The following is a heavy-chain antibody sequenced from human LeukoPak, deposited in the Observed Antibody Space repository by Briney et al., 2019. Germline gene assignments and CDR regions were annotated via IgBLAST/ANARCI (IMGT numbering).Heavy chain of an antibody. J-gene: IGHJ3*02. V-gene: IGHV3-23*01. CDR3: AKDVGGYGSGSYYDAFDI. Sequence: GGSLRLSCAASGFTFSSYAMSWVRQAPGKGLEWVSDISGSGGSTYYADSVKGRFTISRDNSKNTLYLQMNSLRAEDTAVYYCAKDVGGYGSGSYYDAFDIWGQGTMVTVSS. D-gene: IGHD3-10*01. CDR2: ISGSGGST. CDR1: GFTFSSYA.